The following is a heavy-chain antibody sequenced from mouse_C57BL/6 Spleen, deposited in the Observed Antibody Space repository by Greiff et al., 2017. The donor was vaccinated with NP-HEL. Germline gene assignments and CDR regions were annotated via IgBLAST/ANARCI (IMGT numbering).Heavy chain of an antibody. CDR2: INPNNGGT. CDR3: ARITTVVAKERTMDY. J-gene: IGHJ4*01. D-gene: IGHD1-1*01. Sequence: EVQLQQSGPELVKPGASVKIPCKASGYPFTDYNMDWVKQSHGKSLEWIGDINPNNGGTNYNQKFQGKATLTVDKSSSTAYMELHSLTSEDTAVYDCARITTVVAKERTMDYWGQGTSVTVSS. V-gene: IGHV1-18*01. CDR1: GYPFTDYN.